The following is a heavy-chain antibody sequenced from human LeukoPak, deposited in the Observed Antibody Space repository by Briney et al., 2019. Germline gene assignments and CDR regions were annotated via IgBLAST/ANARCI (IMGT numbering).Heavy chain of an antibody. V-gene: IGHV1-18*01. CDR2: INTYNGDT. Sequence: ASVKVSCKASGYXFTSHGITWVRQAPGQGREWLGWINTYNGDTDYAQNFQGRVTMTTDTSTPTAYLDLRSPRSDDTAVYYCARGTVTTPPYYYGLDVWGQGTTVTVS. CDR1: GYXFTSHG. J-gene: IGHJ6*02. CDR3: ARGTVTTPPYYYGLDV. D-gene: IGHD4-17*01.